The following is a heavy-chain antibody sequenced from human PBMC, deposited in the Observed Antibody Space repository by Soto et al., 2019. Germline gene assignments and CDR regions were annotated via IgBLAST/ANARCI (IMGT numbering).Heavy chain of an antibody. V-gene: IGHV1-69*01. Sequence: QVQLVQSGAEVKKPGSSMKVSCKASGGTFSSYAISWVRQAPGQGLEWMGGIIPIFGTANYAQKFQGRVTITADESTSTAYMELSSLRSEDTAVYYCASDTCQYHLLSEPAGYWGQGTLVTVSS. CDR3: ASDTCQYHLLSEPAGY. CDR2: IIPIFGTA. CDR1: GGTFSSYA. D-gene: IGHD2-2*01. J-gene: IGHJ4*02.